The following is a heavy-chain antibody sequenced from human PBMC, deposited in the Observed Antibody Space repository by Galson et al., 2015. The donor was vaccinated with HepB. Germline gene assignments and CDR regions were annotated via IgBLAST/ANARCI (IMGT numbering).Heavy chain of an antibody. D-gene: IGHD6-13*01. J-gene: IGHJ4*02. CDR1: GLTFTSYA. Sequence: SLRLSCAASGLTFTSYAMTWVRQAPGKGLEWVSSISAGGAGTYYADSVRGRFTISRDNSKNTLYLQMNSQRAEDTAVYYCAKDLGGAPAGTSGYFDYWGRGTLVTVSS. CDR3: AKDLGGAPAGTSGYFDY. CDR2: ISAGGAGT. V-gene: IGHV3-23*01.